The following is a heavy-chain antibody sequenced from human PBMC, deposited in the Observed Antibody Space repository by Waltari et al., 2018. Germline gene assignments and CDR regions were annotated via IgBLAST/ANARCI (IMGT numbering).Heavy chain of an antibody. J-gene: IGHJ5*02. D-gene: IGHD3-3*01. CDR3: ARDLYDFWSGYYYNWFDP. V-gene: IGHV4-39*07. CDR2: IYYSGST. CDR1: GGSISSSSYY. Sequence: QLQLQESGPGLVKPSETLSLTCTVSGGSISSSSYYWGWIRPPPGKGLEWIGSIYYSGSTYYNPSLKSRVTISVDTSKNQFSLKLSSVTAADTAVYYCARDLYDFWSGYYYNWFDPWGQGTLVTVSS.